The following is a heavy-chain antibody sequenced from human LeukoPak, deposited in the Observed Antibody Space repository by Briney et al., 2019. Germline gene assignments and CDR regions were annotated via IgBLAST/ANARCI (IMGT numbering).Heavy chain of an antibody. CDR3: ARYSGLGVPDY. Sequence: SQTLSLTCAISGDSVSSKSAAWNSIRQSPSRGLEWLGRTYYRSKWNNDYAVSVRGRITINPDTSKNQFSLLLNSVTPEDTAMYYCARYSGLGVPDYWGQGTLVTVSS. CDR2: TYYRSKWNN. D-gene: IGHD2-21*01. CDR1: GDSVSSKSAA. V-gene: IGHV6-1*01. J-gene: IGHJ4*02.